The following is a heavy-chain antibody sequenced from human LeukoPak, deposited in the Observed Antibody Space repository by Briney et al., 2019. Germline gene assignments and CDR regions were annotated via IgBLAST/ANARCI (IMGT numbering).Heavy chain of an antibody. CDR2: ITPSSTTI. J-gene: IGHJ4*02. CDR3: ARDHKDWGVFDY. D-gene: IGHD7-27*01. CDR1: GFTFSSYW. Sequence: GGSLRLSCAASGFTFSSYWMSWVRQAPGKGLEWVSYITPSSTTIYYADSVKGRFTISRDNANNSLYLQMNSLRAEDTAVYYCARDHKDWGVFDYWGQGTLVTVSS. V-gene: IGHV3-48*04.